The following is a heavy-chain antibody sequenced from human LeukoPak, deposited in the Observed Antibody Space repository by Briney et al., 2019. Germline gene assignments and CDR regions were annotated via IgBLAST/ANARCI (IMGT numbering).Heavy chain of an antibody. D-gene: IGHD6-6*01. J-gene: IGHJ3*02. CDR2: IKQDGSEK. CDR3: ARDPRSSSHDAFDI. V-gene: IGHV3-7*01. CDR1: GFTFSSYW. Sequence: GGSLRLSCAASGFTFSSYWMSWVRQAPGKGLEWVANIKQDGSEKYYVGSVKGRFTISRDNAKNSLYLQMHSLRAEDTAVYYCARDPRSSSHDAFDIWGQGTMVTVSS.